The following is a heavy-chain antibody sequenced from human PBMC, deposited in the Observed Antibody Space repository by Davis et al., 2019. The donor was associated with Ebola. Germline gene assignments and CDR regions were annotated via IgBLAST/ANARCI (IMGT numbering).Heavy chain of an antibody. V-gene: IGHV3-30-3*01. D-gene: IGHD4-17*01. CDR2: ISYDGSNK. Sequence: GESLKISCAASGFTFSSYAMHWVRQAPGKGLEWVAVISYDGSNKYYADSVKGRFTISRDNSKNTLYLQMYSLRAEDTAVYYCANYGDSFDYWGQGTLVTVSS. CDR3: ANYGDSFDY. CDR1: GFTFSSYA. J-gene: IGHJ4*02.